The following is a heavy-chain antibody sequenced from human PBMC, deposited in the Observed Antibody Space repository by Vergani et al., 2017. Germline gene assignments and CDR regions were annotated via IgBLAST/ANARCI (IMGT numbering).Heavy chain of an antibody. J-gene: IGHJ5*02. Sequence: QVQLQQWGAGLLKPSETLSLTCAVYGGSFSGYYWSWIRQPPGKGLEWIGEINHSGSTNYNPSLKSRVTISVDTSTNQFSLKLSSVTAADTAVYYCARGSRTIAARRGWFDPWGQGTLVTVSS. D-gene: IGHD6-6*01. CDR3: ARGSRTIAARRGWFDP. V-gene: IGHV4-34*01. CDR2: INHSGST. CDR1: GGSFSGYY.